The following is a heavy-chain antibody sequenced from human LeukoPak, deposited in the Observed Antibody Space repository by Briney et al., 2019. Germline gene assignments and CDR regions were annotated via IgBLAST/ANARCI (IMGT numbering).Heavy chain of an antibody. CDR2: TYYRSKWYN. CDR1: GDSVSSNSAA. V-gene: IGHV6-1*01. CDR3: AREITHYSSSWYYFDY. Sequence: PSQTLSLTCAIPGDSVSSNSAAWNWIRQSPSRGLEWLGRTYYRSKWYNDYAVSVKSRITINPDTSKDQFSLQLNSVTPEDTAVYYCAREITHYSSSWYYFDYWGQGTLVTVSS. D-gene: IGHD6-13*01. J-gene: IGHJ4*02.